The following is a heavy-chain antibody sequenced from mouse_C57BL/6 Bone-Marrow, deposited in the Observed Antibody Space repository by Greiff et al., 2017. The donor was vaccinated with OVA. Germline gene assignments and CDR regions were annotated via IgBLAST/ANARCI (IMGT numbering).Heavy chain of an antibody. CDR1: GFNIKDDY. Sequence: VQLQQSGAELVRPGASVKLSCTASGFNIKDDYMHWVKQRPEQGLEWIGWIDPENGDTEYASKFQGKATRTADTSSNTAYLQLSSLTSEDTAVYYCSPFTTVAFDYWGQGTTLTVSS. J-gene: IGHJ2*01. V-gene: IGHV14-4*01. D-gene: IGHD1-1*01. CDR3: SPFTTVAFDY. CDR2: IDPENGDT.